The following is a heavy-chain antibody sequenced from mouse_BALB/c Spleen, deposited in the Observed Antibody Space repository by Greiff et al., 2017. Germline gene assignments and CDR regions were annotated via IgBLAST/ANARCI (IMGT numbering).Heavy chain of an antibody. CDR2: IDPANGNT. J-gene: IGHJ3*01. Sequence: EVQLQQPGAELVKPGASVKLSCKASGYTFTSYWMHWVKLRPGQGFEWIGRIDPANGNTKYDPKFQGKATITADTSSNTAYLQLSSLTSEDTAVYYCARGADGYYGFAYWGQGTLVTVSA. V-gene: IGHV14-3*02. D-gene: IGHD2-3*01. CDR3: ARGADGYYGFAY. CDR1: GYTFTSYW.